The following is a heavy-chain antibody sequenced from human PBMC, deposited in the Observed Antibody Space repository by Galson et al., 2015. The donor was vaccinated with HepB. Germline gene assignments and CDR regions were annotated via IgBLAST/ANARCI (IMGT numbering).Heavy chain of an antibody. CDR1: GFIFSRHG. D-gene: IGHD5-18*01. Sequence: SLRLSCAASGFIFSRHGIHWVRQAPGKGLECVAMIWHDGSNQLNADSVKGRFTISRDNSKNTLYLQMNSLRAEDTAVYYCVRESLMAMVTFDLWGRGTLVTVSS. V-gene: IGHV3-33*01. CDR3: VRESLMAMVTFDL. CDR2: IWHDGSNQ. J-gene: IGHJ4*02.